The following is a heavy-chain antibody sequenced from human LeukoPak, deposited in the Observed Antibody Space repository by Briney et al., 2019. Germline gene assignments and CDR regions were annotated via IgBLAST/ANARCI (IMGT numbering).Heavy chain of an antibody. CDR2: IYYGGRT. V-gene: IGHV4-59*01. CDR1: GGSISSYH. Sequence: SETLSLTCSVSGGSISSYHWSWIRQPPGKGLEWIGYIYYGGRTNYNPSLKSRVTISIDTSKNQFSLKLSSVTAADTAVYYCAREGGAISFIDYWGQGTLVTVSS. D-gene: IGHD3-16*02. CDR3: AREGGAISFIDY. J-gene: IGHJ4*02.